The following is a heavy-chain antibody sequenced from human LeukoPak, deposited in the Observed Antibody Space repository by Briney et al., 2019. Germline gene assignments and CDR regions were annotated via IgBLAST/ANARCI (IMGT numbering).Heavy chain of an antibody. J-gene: IGHJ4*02. D-gene: IGHD4-17*01. V-gene: IGHV3-48*03. CDR2: ISSSGSTI. CDR3: ARALYYGDYAVDY. Sequence: GGSLRLSCAASGFTFSSYEMNWVRQAPGKGLEWVSYISSSGSTIYYADSVKGRFTISRDNAKNSLYLQMNSLRAEDTAVYYCARALYYGDYAVDYWGQGTLVTVSS. CDR1: GFTFSSYE.